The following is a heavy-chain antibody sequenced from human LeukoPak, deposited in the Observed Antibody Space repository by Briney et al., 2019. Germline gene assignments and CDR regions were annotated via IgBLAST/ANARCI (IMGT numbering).Heavy chain of an antibody. D-gene: IGHD1-26*01. Sequence: SETLSLTCAVYGGSFSGYYWSWIRQPPGKGLEWIGEINHSGSTNYNPSLKSRVTISIDTSKNQFSLKLSSVTAADTAVYYCAAKKSGTYEPFDYWGQGTLVTVSS. J-gene: IGHJ4*02. CDR3: AAKKSGTYEPFDY. V-gene: IGHV4-34*01. CDR1: GGSFSGYY. CDR2: INHSGST.